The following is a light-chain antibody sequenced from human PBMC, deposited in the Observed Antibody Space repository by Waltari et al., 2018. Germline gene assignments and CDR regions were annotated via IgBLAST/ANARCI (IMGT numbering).Light chain of an antibody. CDR1: QSGSSSY. V-gene: IGKV3-20*01. CDR3: QQYGSSPMYT. Sequence: EIVLTHSPGTLSLSPGERATLSCRASQSGSSSYLAWYQQKPGQAPRLLIYGASSRATGIPDRFSGSGSGTDFTLTISRLDPEDFAVYYCQQYGSSPMYTFGQGTKLEIK. CDR2: GAS. J-gene: IGKJ2*01.